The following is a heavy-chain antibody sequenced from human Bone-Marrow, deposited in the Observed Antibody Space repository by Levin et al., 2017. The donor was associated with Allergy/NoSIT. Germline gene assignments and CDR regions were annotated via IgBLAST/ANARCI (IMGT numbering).Heavy chain of an antibody. CDR2: FSYAGTT. J-gene: IGHJ4*02. CDR3: ARSESGNDAGDY. V-gene: IGHV4-59*12. D-gene: IGHD4-23*01. CDR1: GGSISPYH. Sequence: ESLKISCTVSGGSISPYHWSWIRQAPEKGLEWIGFFSYAGTTSHNPSLKSRVTMSLDTSKNQFSLNLSSVTAADTAEYFCARSESGNDAGDYWGQGTLVTVSS.